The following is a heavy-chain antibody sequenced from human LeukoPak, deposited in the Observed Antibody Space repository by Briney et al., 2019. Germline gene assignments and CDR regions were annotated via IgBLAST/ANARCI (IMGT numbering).Heavy chain of an antibody. D-gene: IGHD6-13*01. CDR1: GGTFSSYA. CDR3: ARESRIAAAGLDP. V-gene: IGHV1-69*13. CDR2: IIPIFGTA. J-gene: IGHJ5*02. Sequence: ASAKVSCKASGGTFSSYAISWVRQAPGQGLEWMGGIIPIFGTANYAQKFQGRVTITADESTSTAYMELSSLRSEDTAVYYCARESRIAAAGLDPWGQGTLVTVSS.